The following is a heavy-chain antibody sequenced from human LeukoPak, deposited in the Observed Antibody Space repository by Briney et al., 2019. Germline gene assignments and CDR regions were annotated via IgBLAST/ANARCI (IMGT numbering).Heavy chain of an antibody. CDR1: GFTFSNLW. CDR3: ARITRYCSGGSCYRPFDY. J-gene: IGHJ4*02. Sequence: PGGSLRLSCTASGFTFSNLWMGWVRQAPGKGLEWVSVIYSGGSTYYADSVKGRFTISRDNSKNTLYLQMNSLRAEDTAVYYCARITRYCSGGSCYRPFDYWGQGTLVTVSS. CDR2: IYSGGST. D-gene: IGHD2-15*01. V-gene: IGHV3-53*01.